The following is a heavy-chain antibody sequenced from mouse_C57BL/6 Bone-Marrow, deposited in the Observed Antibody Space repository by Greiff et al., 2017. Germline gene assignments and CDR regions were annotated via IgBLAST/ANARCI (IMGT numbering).Heavy chain of an antibody. V-gene: IGHV1-50*01. CDR3: ARDNYDYGSSPAGFAY. CDR1: GYTFTSYW. D-gene: IGHD1-1*01. CDR2: IDPSDSYT. Sequence: QVQLQQPGAELVKPGASVKLSCKASGYTFTSYWMQWVKQRPGQGLEWIGEIDPSDSYTNYNQKFKGKATLTVDTSSSTAYMQLSSLTSEDSAVYYCARDNYDYGSSPAGFAYWGQGTLVTVSA. J-gene: IGHJ3*01.